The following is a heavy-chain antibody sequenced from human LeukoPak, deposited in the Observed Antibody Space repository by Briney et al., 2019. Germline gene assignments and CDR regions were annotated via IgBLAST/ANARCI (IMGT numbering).Heavy chain of an antibody. CDR1: GFTFNTYW. D-gene: IGHD2-8*01. Sequence: VGSLRLSCAASGFTFNTYWMSWVRQAPGKGLEWVADIKEDGSKTYYVDSVKGRFTISRDNAKNSLYLQMNSLRAEDTAVYYCARDASLYCTSDKCYRAFDYWGQGTLVTVSS. V-gene: IGHV3-7*01. CDR2: IKEDGSKT. J-gene: IGHJ4*02. CDR3: ARDASLYCTSDKCYRAFDY.